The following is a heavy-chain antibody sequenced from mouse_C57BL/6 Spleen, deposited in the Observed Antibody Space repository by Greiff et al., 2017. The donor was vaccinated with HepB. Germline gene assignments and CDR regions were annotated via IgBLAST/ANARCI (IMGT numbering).Heavy chain of an antibody. D-gene: IGHD1-1*01. CDR2: IHPNSGST. Sequence: VQLQQPGAELVKPGASVKLSCKASGYTFTSYWMHWVKQRPGQGLEWIGMIHPNSGSTNYNEKFKSKATLTVDKSSSTAYMQLSSLTSEDSAVYYCAREYGSSFYFDYWGQGTTLTVSS. J-gene: IGHJ2*01. CDR3: AREYGSSFYFDY. V-gene: IGHV1-64*01. CDR1: GYTFTSYW.